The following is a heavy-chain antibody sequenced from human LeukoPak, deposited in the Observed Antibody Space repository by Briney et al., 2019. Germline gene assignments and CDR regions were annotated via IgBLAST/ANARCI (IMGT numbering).Heavy chain of an antibody. J-gene: IGHJ4*02. Sequence: GGSLRLSCAASGFTFSDSYMTWVRQAPGKGVEWVAYISGSGHDINYSDSVKGRFTISRDNAKNTLYLQMNSLRAEDTAVYYCAKYLGYGYYDILTGPFGPVFDYWGQGTLVTVSS. CDR1: GFTFSDSY. CDR2: ISGSGHDI. V-gene: IGHV3-11*01. CDR3: AKYLGYGYYDILTGPFGPVFDY. D-gene: IGHD3-9*01.